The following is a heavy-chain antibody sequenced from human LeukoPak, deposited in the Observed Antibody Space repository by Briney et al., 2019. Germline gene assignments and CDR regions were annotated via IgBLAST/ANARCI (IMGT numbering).Heavy chain of an antibody. J-gene: IGHJ4*02. V-gene: IGHV1-69*04. CDR3: ATFTYYYDSSGYADY. CDR2: IIPILGIA. CDR1: GGTFSSYA. Sequence: SVKVSCKASGGTFSSYAISWVRQAPGQGLEWMGRIIPILGIANYAQKFQGRVTITADKSTSTAYMELRSLRSDDTAVYYCATFTYYYDSSGYADYWGQGTLVTVSS. D-gene: IGHD3-22*01.